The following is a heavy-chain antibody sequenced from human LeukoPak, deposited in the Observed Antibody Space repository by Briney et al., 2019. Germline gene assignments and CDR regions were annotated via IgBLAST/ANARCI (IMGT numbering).Heavy chain of an antibody. V-gene: IGHV4-30-4*08. CDR2: IYYSGST. CDR3: ARRSHVYYYGSGRGAFDI. CDR1: GGSISSGDYY. D-gene: IGHD3-10*01. Sequence: PSETLSLTCTVSGGSISSGDYYWSWIRQPPGKGLEWIGYIYYSGSTYYNPSLKSRVTISVDTSKNQFSLKLSSVTAADTAVYYCARRSHVYYYGSGRGAFDIWGQGTMVTVSS. J-gene: IGHJ3*02.